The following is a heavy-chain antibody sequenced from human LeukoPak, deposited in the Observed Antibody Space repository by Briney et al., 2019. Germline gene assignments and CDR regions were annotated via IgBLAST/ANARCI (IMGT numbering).Heavy chain of an antibody. CDR1: GFTLNSNA. J-gene: IGHJ4*02. Sequence: GGSLRLSCAASGFTLNSNAMTWVRQAPGKGLEWVSYISSSSSTIYYADSVKGRFTISRDNAKNSLYLQMNSLRAEDTAVYYCARDPLTGDLDRYFDYWGQGTLVTVSS. CDR3: ARDPLTGDLDRYFDY. CDR2: ISSSSSTI. D-gene: IGHD7-27*01. V-gene: IGHV3-48*04.